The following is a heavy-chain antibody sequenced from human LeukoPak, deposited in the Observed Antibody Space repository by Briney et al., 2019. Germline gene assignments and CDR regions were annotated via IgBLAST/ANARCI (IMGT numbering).Heavy chain of an antibody. CDR2: IWDDGSNE. V-gene: IGHV3-33*01. CDR3: ARDHSGTQDY. J-gene: IGHJ4*02. Sequence: GRSLRLACAASGFTFSNYGMHWVRQAPGKGLEWVAVIWDDGSNEYYADSVKGRFTIFRDNRRNTLYLQMNSLRAEDTAVYSCARDHSGTQDYWGQGTLVTVSS. D-gene: IGHD1-1*01. CDR1: GFTFSNYG.